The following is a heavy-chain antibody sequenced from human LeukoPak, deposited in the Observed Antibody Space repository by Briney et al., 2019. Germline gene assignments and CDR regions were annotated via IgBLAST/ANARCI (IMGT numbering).Heavy chain of an antibody. CDR3: ATDMMNGTIWRDY. CDR1: VYALAELS. CDR2: FDAEQDET. J-gene: IGHJ4*02. V-gene: IGHV1-24*01. Sequence: VSSVKVSCKCTVYALAELSIHWVRQTPGKGLEWMGGFDAEQDETLYAQKFQGRGTMTADTSTATAHLEMNRLTSDDTGVYFCATDMMNGTIWRDYWGQGTLVVVSS. D-gene: IGHD1-1*01.